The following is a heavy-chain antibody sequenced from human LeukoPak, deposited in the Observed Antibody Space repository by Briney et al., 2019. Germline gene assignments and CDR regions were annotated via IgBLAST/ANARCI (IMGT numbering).Heavy chain of an antibody. CDR1: GGSVSSTSHY. CDR3: ARSNYDVLTG. Sequence: NPSETLSLTCTVSGGSVSSTSHYWGWIRQPPGKALEWIGIIYYSGRTDYNPSLESRLTISVDTSKNQFSLKLRSVTAADTAVYYCARSNYDVLTGWGQGTLVTVSS. D-gene: IGHD3-9*01. J-gene: IGHJ4*02. V-gene: IGHV4-39*01. CDR2: IYYSGRT.